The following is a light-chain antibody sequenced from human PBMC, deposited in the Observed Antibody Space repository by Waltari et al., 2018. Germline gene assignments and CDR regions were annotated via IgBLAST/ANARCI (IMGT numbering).Light chain of an antibody. J-gene: IGKJ5*01. V-gene: IGKV4-1*01. Sequence: DIVMTQSPDSLAVSLGERATINCKSSQSVFSSSNSKTYIAWYQLKPGQPPKLLIYWASVRTSGVPDRFSGSGSGTDFTLTISSLQAEDVAVYYCHHYYIPPLTFGQGTRLEI. CDR3: HHYYIPPLT. CDR1: QSVFSSSNSKTY. CDR2: WAS.